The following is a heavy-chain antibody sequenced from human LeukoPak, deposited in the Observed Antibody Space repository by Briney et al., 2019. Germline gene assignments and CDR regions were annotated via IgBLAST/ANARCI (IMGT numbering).Heavy chain of an antibody. CDR2: IDWNGGST. J-gene: IGHJ4*02. V-gene: IGHV3-20*04. D-gene: IGHD3-9*01. Sequence: GGSLRLSCAASGFTFDDYGMSWVRQAPGKGLEWVSGIDWNGGSTGYADSVKCRFTISRDNAKNSLYLQMNSLRAEDTALYYCARQYYDILTGYWPFDYWGQGTLVTVSS. CDR1: GFTFDDYG. CDR3: ARQYYDILTGYWPFDY.